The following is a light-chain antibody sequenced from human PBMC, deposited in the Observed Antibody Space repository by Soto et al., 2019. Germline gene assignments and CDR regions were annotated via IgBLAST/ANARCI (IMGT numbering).Light chain of an antibody. CDR3: QQYGSSIN. V-gene: IGKV3-20*01. CDR1: QTVNSSY. Sequence: EIVLTQSPGTLSLSPGERATVSCRAGQTVNSSYLAWYQRKPGQTPRLLIYHASSRATGIPDRVSGSGSWADFTLTISRLEPEDFGVYYCQQYGSSINFGAGTKVDIK. J-gene: IGKJ4*01. CDR2: HAS.